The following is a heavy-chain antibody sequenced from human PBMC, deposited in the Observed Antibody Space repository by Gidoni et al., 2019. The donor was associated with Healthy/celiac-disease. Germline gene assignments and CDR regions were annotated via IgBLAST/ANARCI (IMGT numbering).Heavy chain of an antibody. CDR2: IWYDGSNK. V-gene: IGHV3-33*08. J-gene: IGHJ4*02. CDR3: ARDEGFIAGQYDY. Sequence: QVQLVESGGGVVQPGRSLRLSCAASGFTFSSYGMHWVRQAPGKGLEWVAVIWYDGSNKYYADSVKGRFTISRDNSKNTLYLQMNSLRAEDTAVYYCARDEGFIAGQYDYWGQGTLVTVSS. D-gene: IGHD6-13*01. CDR1: GFTFSSYG.